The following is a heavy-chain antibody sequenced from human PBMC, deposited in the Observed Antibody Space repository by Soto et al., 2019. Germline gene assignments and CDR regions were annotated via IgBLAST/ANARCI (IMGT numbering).Heavy chain of an antibody. J-gene: IGHJ5*02. CDR2: VSGSGVST. V-gene: IGHV3-23*01. D-gene: IGHD5-12*01. CDR3: AKDGAGWQRFDWFDP. CDR1: GFSFSSYA. Sequence: GGSLRLSCAASGFSFSSYAMSWVRQAPGRGLEWVSVVSGSGVSTYYADSVKGRFTISRDNSKNTLHLQMNNLRVEDTAVYYCAKDGAGWQRFDWFDPWGQGTQVTVSS.